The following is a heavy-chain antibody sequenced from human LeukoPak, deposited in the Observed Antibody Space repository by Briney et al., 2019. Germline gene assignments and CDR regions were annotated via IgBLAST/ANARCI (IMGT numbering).Heavy chain of an antibody. CDR1: GFTFSSYA. CDR2: ISASGGST. J-gene: IGHJ4*02. D-gene: IGHD3-22*01. V-gene: IGHV3-23*01. Sequence: GXLRLSCAASGFTFSSYAMTWVRQAPGKGLQWVSGISASGGSTYYADSVRGRFTISRDNSKNTLYLQMNSLRAEDTAVYYCAKDWYYYDSSGYSDYWGQGTLVTVSS. CDR3: AKDWYYYDSSGYSDY.